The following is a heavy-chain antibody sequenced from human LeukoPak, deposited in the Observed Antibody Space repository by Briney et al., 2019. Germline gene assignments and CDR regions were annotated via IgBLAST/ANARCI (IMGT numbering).Heavy chain of an antibody. CDR3: ASGSPAADY. CDR1: RGSITNYY. V-gene: IGHV4-59*08. D-gene: IGHD6-25*01. J-gene: IGHJ4*02. Sequence: SETLSLTCTVSRGSITNYYWSWIRQPPGKGLEWIGSGHHSGSTYYKSSLKSRVTISLDTSKNQFSLKLRSVTAADTAAYYCASGSPAADYWGQGTLVTVSS. CDR2: GHHSGST.